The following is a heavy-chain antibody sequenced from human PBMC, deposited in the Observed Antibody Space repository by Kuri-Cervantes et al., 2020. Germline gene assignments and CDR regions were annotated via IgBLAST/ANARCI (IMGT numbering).Heavy chain of an antibody. D-gene: IGHD3-10*01. CDR1: GFTFSSYE. V-gene: IGHV3-48*03. CDR2: ISSSGSTI. Sequence: GESLKISCAASGFTFSSYEMNWVRQAPGKGLEWVSYISSSGSTIYYADSVKGRFTISRDNAKNSLYLQMNSLRAEDTAVYYCASEGYYGSGIKGEFDYWGQGTLVTVSS. J-gene: IGHJ4*02. CDR3: ASEGYYGSGIKGEFDY.